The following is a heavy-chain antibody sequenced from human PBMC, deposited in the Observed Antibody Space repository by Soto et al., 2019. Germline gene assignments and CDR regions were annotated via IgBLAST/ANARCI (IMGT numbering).Heavy chain of an antibody. D-gene: IGHD6-6*01. CDR3: AKDGSTSSRPFDY. J-gene: IGHJ4*02. Sequence: GGSLRLSCAASGFTFSSYVMSWVRQAPGKGLEWVAAISTSGAGTYYAGSVKGRFTISRDNSKNTLYLQMNSLRAEDTALYYCAKDGSTSSRPFDYWGQGTLVTVSS. CDR2: ISTSGAGT. V-gene: IGHV3-23*01. CDR1: GFTFSSYV.